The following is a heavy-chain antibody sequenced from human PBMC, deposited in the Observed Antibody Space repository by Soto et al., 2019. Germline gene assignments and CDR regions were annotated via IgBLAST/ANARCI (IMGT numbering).Heavy chain of an antibody. D-gene: IGHD3-22*01. CDR3: ATEYYDSSGLVT. CDR1: GFTFNNAW. CDR2: IKSETDGGTT. V-gene: IGHV3-15*07. J-gene: IGHJ5*02. Sequence: GGSLRLSCVGSGFTFNNAWMNWVRQATGKGLEWVGRIKSETDGGTTDYVAPVKGRFTISRDDSKNTLYLQLNSLETEDTALYYCATEYYDSSGLVTWGRGTLVTVSS.